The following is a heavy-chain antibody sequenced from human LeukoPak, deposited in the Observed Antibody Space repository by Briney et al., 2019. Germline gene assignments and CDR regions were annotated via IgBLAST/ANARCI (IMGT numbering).Heavy chain of an antibody. J-gene: IGHJ4*02. Sequence: SETLSLTCTVSGGSVSSHYWSWIRQPAGKGLEWIGRIYISGSTNYNPSLKSRVTMSVDTSKNQFSLKLSSVTAADTAVYYCARIYCSGGSCYHFDYWGQGTLVTVSS. V-gene: IGHV4-4*07. CDR3: ARIYCSGGSCYHFDY. D-gene: IGHD2-15*01. CDR2: IYISGST. CDR1: GGSVSSHY.